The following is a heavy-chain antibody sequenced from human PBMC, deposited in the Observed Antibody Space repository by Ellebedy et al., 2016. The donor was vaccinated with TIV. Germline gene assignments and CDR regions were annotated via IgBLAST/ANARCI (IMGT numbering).Heavy chain of an antibody. CDR1: GFTFSSYG. CDR3: ARFSRGAPFVDYLYYMDV. J-gene: IGHJ6*03. CDR2: TKPDGGEK. D-gene: IGHD3-3*02. Sequence: GESLKISCAASGFTFSSYGMHWVRQAPGKGLEWVANTKPDGGEKYYVDSVKGRFTVSRDNAKNSLSLQMNSLRPEDTAVYYCARFSRGAPFVDYLYYMDVWGKGTTVTVSS. V-gene: IGHV3-7*01.